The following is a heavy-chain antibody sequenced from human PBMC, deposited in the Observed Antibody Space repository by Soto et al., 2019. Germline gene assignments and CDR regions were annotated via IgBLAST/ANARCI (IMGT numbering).Heavy chain of an antibody. Sequence: QRRGWGPGRGRPSETRSPTGPVSGASIISYYWSWIRQPPGKGLEWIGYIYYSGSTNYNPSLKSRVTISVDTSKNQLSLNLSSVTAADTAVYYCARRYGYCFDYWGQGTLVTVSS. CDR2: IYYSGST. J-gene: IGHJ4*02. CDR1: GASIISYY. V-gene: IGHV4-59*08. CDR3: ARRYGYCFDY. D-gene: IGHD1-1*01.